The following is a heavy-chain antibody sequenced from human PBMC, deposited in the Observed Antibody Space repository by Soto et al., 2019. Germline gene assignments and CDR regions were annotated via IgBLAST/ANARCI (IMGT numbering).Heavy chain of an antibody. D-gene: IGHD1-7*01. V-gene: IGHV4-30-4*08. J-gene: IGHJ4*02. Sequence: TLSLTCTLSGDSVSSGDHYWSWIRQRPGKGLEWIGYISHSGSTYYNPSLKSRVTISVDRSKNQFSLKLRSVTAADTAVYYCARWLELRRAPFDYWGQGTLVSVSS. CDR3: ARWLELRRAPFDY. CDR1: GDSVSSGDHY. CDR2: ISHSGST.